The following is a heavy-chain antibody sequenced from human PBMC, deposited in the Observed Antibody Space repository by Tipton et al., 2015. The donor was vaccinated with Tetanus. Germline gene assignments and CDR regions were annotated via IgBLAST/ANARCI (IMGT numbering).Heavy chain of an antibody. CDR1: GFPFMTYW. J-gene: IGHJ4*02. V-gene: IGHV3-23*01. CDR3: AKMRSYSSTWYLDY. CDR2: IGANGRST. Sequence: SLRLSCAASGFPFMTYWMTWVRQAPGKGLEWVSAIGANGRSTYYAGSVKGRFTTYRDNSNNTLYLRMNSLRAEDTAVYYCAKMRSYSSTWYLDYWGQGTLVTVSS. D-gene: IGHD6-13*01.